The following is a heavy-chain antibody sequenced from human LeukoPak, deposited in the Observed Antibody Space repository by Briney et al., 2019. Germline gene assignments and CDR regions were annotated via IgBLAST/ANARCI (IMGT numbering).Heavy chain of an antibody. J-gene: IGHJ4*02. CDR3: AKDKIRRLVVAATYFDY. CDR1: GFTVSSNY. Sequence: GGSLRLSCAASGFTVSSNYMSWVRQAPGKGLEWVSVIYSGGSTYYADSVKGRFTISRDNSKNTLYLQMNSLRAEDTAVYYCAKDKIRRLVVAATYFDYWGQGTLVTVSS. V-gene: IGHV3-53*01. CDR2: IYSGGST. D-gene: IGHD2-15*01.